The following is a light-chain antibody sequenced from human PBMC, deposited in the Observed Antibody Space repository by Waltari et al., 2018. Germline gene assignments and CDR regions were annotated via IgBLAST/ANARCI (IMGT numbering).Light chain of an antibody. V-gene: IGLV1-40*01. CDR2: GNT. CDR1: SSNLGSIYG. Sequence: QSVLTQPPSVSGAPGQRVTISCTGSSSNLGSIYGVSWYQQLPGTAPKLLIYGNTHRPSGVPDRFSGSKSGTSASLAITGLQAEDEADYYCQSFDSNLSGSLFGGGTKLTVL. CDR3: QSFDSNLSGSL. J-gene: IGLJ2*01.